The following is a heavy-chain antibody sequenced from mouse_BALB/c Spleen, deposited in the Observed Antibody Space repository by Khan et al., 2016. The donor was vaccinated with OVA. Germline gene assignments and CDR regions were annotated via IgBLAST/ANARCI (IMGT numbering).Heavy chain of an antibody. D-gene: IGHD2-2*01. CDR1: GYTFTSYD. Sequence: QVQLKQSGAELVKPGASVKLSCKASGYTFTSYDINWVRQRPEQGLEWIGWMFHGDGSTKYNENFKGKATLTTDKSSSPAYMQLSRLTSEDSGAYFCASGGYGGFAYWGHGTLVTVSA. V-gene: IGHV1-85*01. CDR3: ASGGYGGFAY. CDR2: MFHGDGST. J-gene: IGHJ3*01.